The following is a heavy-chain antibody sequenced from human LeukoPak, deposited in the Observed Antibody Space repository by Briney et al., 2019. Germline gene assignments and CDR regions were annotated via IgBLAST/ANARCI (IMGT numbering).Heavy chain of an antibody. CDR1: GGSIISGDYY. CDR3: ARHAYYDFWSGFLYYYYGMDV. CDR2: IYYSGST. Sequence: SETLSLTCTVSGGSIISGDYYWSWIRQPPGKGLEWIGYIYYSGSTYYNPSLKSRATISVDTSKNQFSLKLSSVTAADTAVYYCARHAYYDFWSGFLYYYYGMDVWGQGTTVTVSS. J-gene: IGHJ6*02. D-gene: IGHD3-3*01. V-gene: IGHV4-30-4*01.